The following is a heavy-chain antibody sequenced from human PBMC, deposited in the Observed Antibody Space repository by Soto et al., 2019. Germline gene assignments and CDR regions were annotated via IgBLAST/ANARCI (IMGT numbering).Heavy chain of an antibody. CDR2: IYHSGST. CDR3: ARERAPMITFGGVIVMGAFDI. CDR1: SGSISSSNW. Sequence: LSLTCAVSSGSISSSNWWSWVRQPPGKGLEWIGEIYHSGSTNYNPSLKSRVTISVDKSKNQFSLKLSSVTAADTAVYYCARERAPMITFGGVIVMGAFDIWGQGTMVTVSS. V-gene: IGHV4-4*02. J-gene: IGHJ3*02. D-gene: IGHD3-16*02.